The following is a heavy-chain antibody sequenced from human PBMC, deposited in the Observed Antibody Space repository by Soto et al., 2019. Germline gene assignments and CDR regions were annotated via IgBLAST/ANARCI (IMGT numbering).Heavy chain of an antibody. J-gene: IGHJ6*02. CDR3: AKSDVSGTYFRYYYGMDA. CDR1: GFTFSTSG. D-gene: IGHD1-26*01. CDR2: ISYDGSEK. V-gene: IGHV3-30*18. Sequence: QVQLVESGGGVVQPGTSLRLSCAASGFTFSTSGMHWVRQAPGKGLEWVALISYDGSEKYYADSVKGRFTISRDNSKNSLSLQMNSLTTLDTAVYYCAKSDVSGTYFRYYYGMDAWGQGTTVTVSS.